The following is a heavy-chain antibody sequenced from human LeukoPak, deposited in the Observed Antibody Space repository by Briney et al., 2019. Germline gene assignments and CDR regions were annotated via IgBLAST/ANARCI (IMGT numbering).Heavy chain of an antibody. J-gene: IGHJ4*02. D-gene: IGHD3-3*01. Sequence: PGGSLRLSCAASGFTFSTYSMNWVRQAPGKGLEWVSAISGSGGSTYYADSVKGRFTISRDNSKNTLYLQMNSLRAEDTAVYYCAKEEFLEWLFDYWGQGTLVTVSS. CDR1: GFTFSTYS. CDR3: AKEEFLEWLFDY. CDR2: ISGSGGST. V-gene: IGHV3-23*01.